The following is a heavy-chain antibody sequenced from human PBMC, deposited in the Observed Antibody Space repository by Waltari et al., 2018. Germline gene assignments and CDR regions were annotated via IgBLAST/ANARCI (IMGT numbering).Heavy chain of an antibody. CDR2: INWSGSGV. Sequence: QLVDSGGGLVQPGSPLRLSCAVSGFKFDNSAMHWVRQTPGKGLGWVSGINWSGSGVEYVDSVKGRFTISRDNDKNRLYLQMNSLRVDDTALYYCVRSSSRYNWNLAEGAFDIWGQGTLVTVSS. D-gene: IGHD1-20*01. V-gene: IGHV3-9*01. J-gene: IGHJ3*02. CDR1: GFKFDNSA. CDR3: VRSSSRYNWNLAEGAFDI.